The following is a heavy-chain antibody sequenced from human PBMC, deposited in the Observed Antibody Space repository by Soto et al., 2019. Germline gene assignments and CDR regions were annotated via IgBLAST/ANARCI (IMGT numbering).Heavy chain of an antibody. CDR3: AANSLGGGAQGDV. J-gene: IGHJ6*02. D-gene: IGHD1-26*01. CDR1: GATISSYS. V-gene: IGHV1-69*13. CDR2: IVPIFGTT. Sequence: AVNVYCKASGATISSYSISWVRQAPGQGLEWMGGIVPIFGTTVYAPRLQGRLTITADGPTSTYYMELSGMTFEDTAVYYCAANSLGGGAQGDVWGQGTTVTVS.